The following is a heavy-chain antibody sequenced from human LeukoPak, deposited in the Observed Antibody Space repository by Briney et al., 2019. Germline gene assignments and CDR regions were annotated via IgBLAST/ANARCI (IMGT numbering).Heavy chain of an antibody. D-gene: IGHD3-22*01. J-gene: IGHJ1*01. CDR3: AIINYYDSSGYLQH. Sequence: SVKVSCKTSGYTFTNYGISWVRQAPGQGLEWMGRIIPILGIANYAQKFQGRVTITADKSTSTAYMELSSLRSEDTAVYYCAIINYYDSSGYLQHWGQGTLVTVSS. CDR1: GYTFTNYG. V-gene: IGHV1-69*04. CDR2: IIPILGIA.